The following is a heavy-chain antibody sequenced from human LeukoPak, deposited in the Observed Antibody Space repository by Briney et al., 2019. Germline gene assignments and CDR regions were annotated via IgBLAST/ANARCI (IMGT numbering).Heavy chain of an antibody. CDR1: GFTFSSYA. Sequence: GRSLRLSCAASGFTFSSYAMHWVRQAPGKGLEWVAVISYDGSNKYYADSVKGRFTISRDNSKNTLYLQMNSLRAEDTAVYYCARDQYSYGPHDAFDIWGQGTMVTVSS. CDR2: ISYDGSNK. CDR3: ARDQYSYGPHDAFDI. D-gene: IGHD5-18*01. J-gene: IGHJ3*02. V-gene: IGHV3-30-3*01.